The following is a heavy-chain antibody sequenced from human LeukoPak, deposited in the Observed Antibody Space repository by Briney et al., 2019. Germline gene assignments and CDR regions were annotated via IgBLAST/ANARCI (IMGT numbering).Heavy chain of an antibody. CDR3: GSNTNTLSDVFDI. D-gene: IGHD2-2*01. Sequence: ASLKLSCAASGYTFTGYYMRWVRQAPGQGLEWMAGINPNSGGTNYAHKFQGRVTITRDTSNTTSYLELSRLRADDTAVYYCGSNTNTLSDVFDIWGEGTMVTVSS. J-gene: IGHJ3*02. V-gene: IGHV1-2*02. CDR1: GYTFTGYY. CDR2: INPNSGGT.